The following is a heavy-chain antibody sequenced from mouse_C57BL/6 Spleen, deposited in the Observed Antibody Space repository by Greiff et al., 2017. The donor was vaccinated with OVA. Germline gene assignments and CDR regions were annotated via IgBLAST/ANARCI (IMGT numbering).Heavy chain of an antibody. CDR3: ARGLSSWYFDV. J-gene: IGHJ1*03. V-gene: IGHV1-69*01. D-gene: IGHD3-3*01. Sequence: QVQLQQPGAELVMPGASVKLSCKASGYTFTSYWMHWVKQRPGQGLEWIGEIDPSDSYTNYNQKFKGKSTLTVDKSSSTAYMQLSSLTSEDSAVYYCARGLSSWYFDVWGTGTTVTVSS. CDR1: GYTFTSYW. CDR2: IDPSDSYT.